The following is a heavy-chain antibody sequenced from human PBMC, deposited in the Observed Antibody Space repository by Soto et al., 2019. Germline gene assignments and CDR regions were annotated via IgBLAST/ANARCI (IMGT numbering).Heavy chain of an antibody. CDR2: IYHSGST. V-gene: IGHV4-30-2*01. J-gene: IGHJ4*02. CDR3: ARVSGSYHYFDY. Sequence: SETLSLTCTVSGGSISSGGYSWSWIRQPPGKGLEWIGYIYHSGSTYYNPSLKSRVTISVDRSKNQFSLKLSSVTAADTAVYYCARVSGSYHYFDYWGQGTLVTVSS. CDR1: GGSISSGGYS. D-gene: IGHD1-26*01.